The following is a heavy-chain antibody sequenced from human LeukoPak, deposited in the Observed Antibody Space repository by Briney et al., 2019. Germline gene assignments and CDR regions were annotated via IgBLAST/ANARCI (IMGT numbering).Heavy chain of an antibody. D-gene: IGHD3-10*01. CDR3: ARLYGSGSYSRYYYMDV. Sequence: SETLSLTCTVSGGSISSYNWSWIRQPPGKGLEWIGYIYTSGSTNYNPSLKSRVPISVDTSKNQFSLKLSSVTAADTAVYYCARLYGSGSYSRYYYMDVWGKGTTVTVSS. CDR1: GGSISSYN. J-gene: IGHJ6*03. V-gene: IGHV4-4*09. CDR2: IYTSGST.